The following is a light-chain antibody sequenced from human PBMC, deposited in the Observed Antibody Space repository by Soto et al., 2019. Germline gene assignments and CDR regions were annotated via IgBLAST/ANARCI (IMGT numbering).Light chain of an antibody. CDR2: RNN. CDR3: AALDDSLSGPYV. CDR1: SSNIGSNY. V-gene: IGLV1-47*01. J-gene: IGLJ1*01. Sequence: QSVLTQPPSASGTPGQRVTIACSGSSSNIGSNYVYWYQQLPGTAPKLLIYRNNQRPSGVPDRFSGSKSGTSASLAISGLRSEDEADYYCAALDDSLSGPYVFGTGTKVTVL.